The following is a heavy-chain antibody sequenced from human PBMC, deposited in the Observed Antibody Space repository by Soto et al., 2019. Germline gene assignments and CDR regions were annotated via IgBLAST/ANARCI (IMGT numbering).Heavy chain of an antibody. CDR2: ISVNGDST. CDR3: AKRFYCSRTSCYGFDY. CDR1: GFTFSNYA. V-gene: IGHV3-23*01. D-gene: IGHD2-2*01. Sequence: GGSLRLSCAASGFTFSNYAMSWVRQAPGKGLEWVSGISVNGDSTYYADSVKGRFTISRDNSKNTLYLEMNSLRAEDTAAYYCAKRFYCSRTSCYGFDYWGQGTLVTVSS. J-gene: IGHJ4*02.